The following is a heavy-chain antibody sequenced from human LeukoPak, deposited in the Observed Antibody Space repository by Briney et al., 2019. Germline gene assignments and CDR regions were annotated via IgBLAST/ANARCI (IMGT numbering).Heavy chain of an antibody. CDR2: ISSGGGST. D-gene: IGHD3-10*01. V-gene: IGHV3-23*01. Sequence: GSLRLSCAASGFTFSTYAMSWVRQAPGKGLEWVSGISSGGGSTYYADSVRGRFTISRDNSKNTLYLQMTSLRAEDTAIYYCAKDRRNYFGSGSYFDYWGQGTLVTVSS. CDR3: AKDRRNYFGSGSYFDY. CDR1: GFTFSTYA. J-gene: IGHJ4*02.